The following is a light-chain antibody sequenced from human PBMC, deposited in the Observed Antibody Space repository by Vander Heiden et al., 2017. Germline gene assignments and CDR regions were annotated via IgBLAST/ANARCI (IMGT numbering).Light chain of an antibody. CDR2: GAS. Sequence: EIVLTQSPGTLSLSPGARATLSCRASQSLTSTHLAWYQQKPGQAPRLLIYGASSRATGIPDRFSGSGSGTDFTLTISRLEPEDFAVYYCQQYVNSPLTFGGGTKVEIK. J-gene: IGKJ4*01. CDR3: QQYVNSPLT. CDR1: QSLTSTH. V-gene: IGKV3-20*01.